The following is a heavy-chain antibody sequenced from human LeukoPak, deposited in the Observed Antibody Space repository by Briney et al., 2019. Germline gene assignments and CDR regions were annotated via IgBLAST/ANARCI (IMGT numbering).Heavy chain of an antibody. Sequence: ASVKVSCKASGYTFTSYGISWVRQAPGQGLEWMGWISAYNGNTNYAQKLQGRVTMTTDTSTSTAYMELRSLRSDDTAVYYCARPHCSGGSCYSYFDYWGQGTLVTVSS. D-gene: IGHD2-15*01. CDR3: ARPHCSGGSCYSYFDY. CDR2: ISAYNGNT. CDR1: GYTFTSYG. J-gene: IGHJ4*02. V-gene: IGHV1-18*01.